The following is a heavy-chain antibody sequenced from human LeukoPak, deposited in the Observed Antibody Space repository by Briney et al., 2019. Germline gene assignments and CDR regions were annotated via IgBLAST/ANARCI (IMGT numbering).Heavy chain of an antibody. CDR3: ASGYSSSWPYYYYMDV. D-gene: IGHD6-13*01. CDR1: GGSISSSSYY. CDR2: IYHSGTT. J-gene: IGHJ6*03. V-gene: IGHV4-61*05. Sequence: PSETLSLTCTVSGGSISSSSYYWGWIRQPPGKGLEWIGYIYHSGTTNYNPSLKNRVSMSIDTSRSQFSLRLTSVTAADTAVYYCASGYSSSWPYYYYMDVWGKGTTVTVSS.